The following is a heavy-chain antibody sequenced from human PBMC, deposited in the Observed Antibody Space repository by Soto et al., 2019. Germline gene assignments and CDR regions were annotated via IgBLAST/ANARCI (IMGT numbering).Heavy chain of an antibody. V-gene: IGHV4-30-4*01. CDR2: IYYSGNT. Sequence: TLSLTCSVSGGSISSGYYYWSWIRQPPGKGLEWIGNIYYSGNTYYNPSLKSRVTISVDTSKNQFSLKLSSVTAADTAVYYCARRDYYDSSGYYPYFDYWGQGTLVTVSS. D-gene: IGHD3-22*01. J-gene: IGHJ4*02. CDR1: GGSISSGYYY. CDR3: ARRDYYDSSGYYPYFDY.